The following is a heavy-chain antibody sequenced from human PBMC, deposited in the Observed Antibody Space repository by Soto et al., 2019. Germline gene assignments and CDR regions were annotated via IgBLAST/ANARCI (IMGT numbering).Heavy chain of an antibody. CDR3: ARGPFDFTGTRIAS. V-gene: IGHV4-30-4*01. CDR1: GGSISGDYY. Sequence: SEPLSLTCTVSGGSISGDYYWNWIRQSPGKGLECIGYVYHTGSTYHNPSLKSRVSISVDMSNNQFSLKLSSVTAADTAVYFCARGPFDFTGTRIASGGQGIPFNVPS. CDR2: VYHTGST. D-gene: IGHD2-8*02. J-gene: IGHJ4*02.